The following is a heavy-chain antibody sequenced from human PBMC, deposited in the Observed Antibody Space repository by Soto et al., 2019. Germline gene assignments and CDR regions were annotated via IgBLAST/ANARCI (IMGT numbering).Heavy chain of an antibody. CDR3: ARETTVTNPVDY. CDR1: GFNFRDYY. D-gene: IGHD4-17*01. CDR2: VSGSDICT. J-gene: IGHJ4*02. V-gene: IGHV3-11*06. Sequence: QVQLVESGGGLVTPGGSLRLSCAASGFNFRDYYMRWFRQAPGKGLEWVSDVSGSDICTIYADSVKGRFTVLRDNTKNSGYLQMDSLRDEDTAVYYCARETTVTNPVDYWGQGTLVTVSS.